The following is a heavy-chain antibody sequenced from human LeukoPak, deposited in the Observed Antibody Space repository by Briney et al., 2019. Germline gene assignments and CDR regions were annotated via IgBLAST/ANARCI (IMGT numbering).Heavy chain of an antibody. J-gene: IGHJ4*02. D-gene: IGHD6-6*01. CDR3: ARVVAARPVYYFDY. Sequence: ASVKVSCKASGYTFTGYYMHWVRQAPGQGLEWMGRINPNSGGTNYAQKFQGRVTMTRDTSISTAYMELSRLRSDDTAVYYCARVVAARPVYYFDYWGQGTLVTVSS. CDR2: INPNSGGT. CDR1: GYTFTGYY. V-gene: IGHV1-2*06.